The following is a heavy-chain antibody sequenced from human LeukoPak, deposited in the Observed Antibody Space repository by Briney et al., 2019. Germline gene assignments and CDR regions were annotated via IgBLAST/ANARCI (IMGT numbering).Heavy chain of an antibody. CDR3: ALGTYGDFYWYFDL. Sequence: SSETLSLTCAVSGGSISSSNWWSWVRQPPGKGLEWIGEIYHSGSTNYNPSLKSRVTISVDKSKNQFSLKLSSVTAADTAVYYCALGTYGDFYWYFDLWGRGTLVTVSS. V-gene: IGHV4-4*02. J-gene: IGHJ2*01. CDR2: IYHSGST. D-gene: IGHD4-17*01. CDR1: GGSISSSNW.